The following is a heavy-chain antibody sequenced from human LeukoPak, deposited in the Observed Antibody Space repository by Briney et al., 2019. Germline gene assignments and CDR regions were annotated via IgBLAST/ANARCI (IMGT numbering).Heavy chain of an antibody. J-gene: IGHJ4*02. V-gene: IGHV3-30*18. Sequence: GGSLRLSCAASGFTFSIYGMHWVRQAPGKGLEWVAVISYDGSNKYYADSVKGRFTISRDNSKNTLYLQMNSLRAEDTAVYYCAKAVPKTIFGVAIGYYFDSWGQGTAVTVSS. CDR2: ISYDGSNK. CDR3: AKAVPKTIFGVAIGYYFDS. D-gene: IGHD3-3*01. CDR1: GFTFSIYG.